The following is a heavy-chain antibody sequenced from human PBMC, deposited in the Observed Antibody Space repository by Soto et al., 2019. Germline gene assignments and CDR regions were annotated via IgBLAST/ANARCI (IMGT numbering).Heavy chain of an antibody. V-gene: IGHV4-34*01. CDR1: GGPFSGYY. CDR2: INPRGNT. J-gene: IGHJ4*02. CDR3: AIGRGTQPRPWRSNYFDY. Sequence: QVQLQQWGAGQLKPSETLSLTCAVSGGPFSGYYWTWIRQAPGKCREWMAEINPRGNTDYNPSLAGRLTISAAPSTNKCSLKVTSVNAADTALYFCAIGRGTQPRPWRSNYFDYCAQGTLVTVSS. D-gene: IGHD3-10*01.